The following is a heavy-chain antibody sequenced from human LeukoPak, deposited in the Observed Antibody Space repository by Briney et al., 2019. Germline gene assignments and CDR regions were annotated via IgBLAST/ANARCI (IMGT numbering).Heavy chain of an antibody. V-gene: IGHV3-23*01. D-gene: IGHD4-17*01. Sequence: GGSLRLSCAASGFTFSSYAMSWVRQAPGKGLEWVSAISGSGGSTYYADSVKGRFTISRDNAKNSLYLQMNSLRAEDTAVYYCARASDYGDSDYWGQGTLVTVSS. CDR2: ISGSGGST. CDR1: GFTFSSYA. J-gene: IGHJ4*02. CDR3: ARASDYGDSDY.